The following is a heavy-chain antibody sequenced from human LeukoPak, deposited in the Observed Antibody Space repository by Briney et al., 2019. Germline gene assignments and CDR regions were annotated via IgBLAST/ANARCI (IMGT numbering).Heavy chain of an antibody. Sequence: GGSLRLSCAASGFSFSSYWMSWVRQAPGKGLEWVANIKQDGSEKYYVDSVKGRFTISREDAKNSLYLQMNSLRAGDTAVYFCARGIPIIRGVISPLDYWGQGTLVTVSS. J-gene: IGHJ4*02. D-gene: IGHD3-10*01. CDR3: ARGIPIIRGVISPLDY. CDR2: IKQDGSEK. CDR1: GFSFSSYW. V-gene: IGHV3-7*01.